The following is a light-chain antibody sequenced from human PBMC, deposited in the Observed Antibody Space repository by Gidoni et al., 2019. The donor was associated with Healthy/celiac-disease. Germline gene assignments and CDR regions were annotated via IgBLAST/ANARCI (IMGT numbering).Light chain of an antibody. V-gene: IGKV3-20*01. J-gene: IGKJ1*01. CDR2: GAS. CDR3: QHSGT. Sequence: DIVLTQSPGTLSLSPGERATLSCRASQSVSSSYLAWYQQKPGQAPRLLTYGASSRATGIPDRFSGSGSGTDFTLTIRRLEPEDFAVYYCQHSGTFGQGTKVEIK. CDR1: QSVSSSY.